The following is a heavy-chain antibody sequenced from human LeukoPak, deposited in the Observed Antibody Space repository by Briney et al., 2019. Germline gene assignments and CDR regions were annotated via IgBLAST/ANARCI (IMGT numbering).Heavy chain of an antibody. J-gene: IGHJ4*02. Sequence: SSETLSLTCTVSGGSISSSSYYWGWIRQPPGKGLEWIGSIYYSGSTYYNPSLKSRVTISVDTSKNQFSLKLSSVTAADTAVYYCARLYGGNSHIDYWGQGTLVTVSS. V-gene: IGHV4-39*01. D-gene: IGHD4-23*01. CDR2: IYYSGST. CDR3: ARLYGGNSHIDY. CDR1: GGSISSSSYY.